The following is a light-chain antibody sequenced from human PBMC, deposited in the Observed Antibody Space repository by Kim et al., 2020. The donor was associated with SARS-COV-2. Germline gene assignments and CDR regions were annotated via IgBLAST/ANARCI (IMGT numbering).Light chain of an antibody. CDR2: AAS. CDR3: QQSYSTLYT. CDR1: QTISSY. J-gene: IGKJ2*01. V-gene: IGKV1-39*01. Sequence: DIQMTQSPSSLSASIGDRVTITCRASQTISSYLNWYQQKPGKAPNLLIYAASSLQSGVPSRFSGSGSGTDSTLTISSLQPEDFATYYCQQSYSTLYTFGQGTKLEI.